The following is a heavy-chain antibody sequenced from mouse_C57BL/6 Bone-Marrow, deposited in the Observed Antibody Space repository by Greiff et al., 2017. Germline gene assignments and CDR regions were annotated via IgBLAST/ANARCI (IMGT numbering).Heavy chain of an antibody. V-gene: IGHV14-4*01. CDR3: TDYYGSSEAY. J-gene: IGHJ3*01. CDR2: IDPENGDT. D-gene: IGHD1-1*01. CDR1: GFNIKDDY. Sequence: VQLKESGAELVRPGASVKLSCTASGFNIKDDYMHWVKQRPEQGLEWIGWIDPENGDTEYASKFQGKATITADTSSNTAYLQLSSLTSEDTAVYYCTDYYGSSEAYWGQGTLVTVSA.